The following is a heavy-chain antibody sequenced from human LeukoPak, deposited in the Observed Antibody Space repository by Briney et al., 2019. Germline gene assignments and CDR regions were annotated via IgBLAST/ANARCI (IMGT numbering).Heavy chain of an antibody. CDR1: GFTFSSYG. D-gene: IGHD2-2*02. J-gene: IGHJ6*03. V-gene: IGHV3-30*02. CDR3: AKSDYCSSTSCYSDYYMDV. CDR2: IRYDGSNK. Sequence: GGSLRLSCAASGFTFSSYGMHWVRQAPGKGLEWVAFIRYDGSNKYYADSVKGRFTISRDNSKNTLYLQMNSLRAEDTAVYYCAKSDYCSSTSCYSDYYMDVWGKGTTVTISS.